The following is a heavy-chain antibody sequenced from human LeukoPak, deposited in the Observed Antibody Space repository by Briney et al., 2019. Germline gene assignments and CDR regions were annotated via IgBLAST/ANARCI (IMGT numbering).Heavy chain of an antibody. V-gene: IGHV3-30*03. CDR3: ARDQTAVTGVWGTIDY. CDR2: ISYDGSNT. CDR1: GFTFSGYG. J-gene: IGHJ4*02. D-gene: IGHD2-8*02. Sequence: GGSLGLSCTASGFTFSGYGMHWVRQAPGMGLEWVAIISYDGSNTFYGDSVKGRFTISRDNSKKTLYLQMNSLRTEDTAVYYCARDQTAVTGVWGTIDYWGQGTLVTVSS.